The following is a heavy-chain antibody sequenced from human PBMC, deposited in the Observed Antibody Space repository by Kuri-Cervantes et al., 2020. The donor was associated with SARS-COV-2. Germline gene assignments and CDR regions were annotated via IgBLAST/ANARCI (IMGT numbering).Heavy chain of an antibody. D-gene: IGHD5-18*01. J-gene: IGHJ4*02. V-gene: IGHV3-21*03. CDR1: GFTSSAYT. Sequence: GESLKISCEATGFTSSAYTMNWVRQGPGKALQWVSSISSSSSYIYYADSVKGRFTISRDNAKNSLYLQMNSLKTEDTAVYYCTTDYSYELDYWGQGTLVTVSS. CDR3: TTDYSYELDY. CDR2: ISSSSSYI.